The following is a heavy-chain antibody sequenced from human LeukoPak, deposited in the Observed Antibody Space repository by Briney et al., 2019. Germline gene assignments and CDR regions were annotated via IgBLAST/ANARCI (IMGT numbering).Heavy chain of an antibody. Sequence: PGESLKISCKVSGYSITAYWIGWVRQMPGKALEWRGIIYPGDSDTRYSPSFQGQVSISADKSISTAYLQWSSLKASDTAMYYCARGLSRVSAMYFDYWGQGTLVTVSS. CDR3: ARGLSRVSAMYFDY. CDR2: IYPGDSDT. J-gene: IGHJ4*02. D-gene: IGHD2-2*01. V-gene: IGHV5-51*01. CDR1: GYSITAYW.